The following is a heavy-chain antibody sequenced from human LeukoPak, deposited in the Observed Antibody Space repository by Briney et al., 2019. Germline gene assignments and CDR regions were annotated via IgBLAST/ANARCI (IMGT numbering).Heavy chain of an antibody. CDR2: ISAYNGNT. V-gene: IGHV1-18*01. D-gene: IGHD6-13*01. J-gene: IGHJ6*03. Sequence: GASVKVSCKASGGTFSGYAISWVRQAPGQGLEWMGWISAYNGNTNYAQKLQGRVTMTTDTSTSIAYMELRSLRSDDTAVYYCASTSFRGSSWYSNTGYYYYMDVWGKGTTVTVSS. CDR3: ASTSFRGSSWYSNTGYYYYMDV. CDR1: GGTFSGYA.